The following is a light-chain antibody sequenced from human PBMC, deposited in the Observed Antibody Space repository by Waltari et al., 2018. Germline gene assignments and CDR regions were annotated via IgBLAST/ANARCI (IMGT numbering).Light chain of an antibody. Sequence: DIQMTQSPSSLSASVGARVTITCRASQDISNYLAWYQQKPGKAPNLLIYGTSTLQSGVPSRFSGGGSGTDFTLTISSLQPEDVATYYCQKYRSAPLTFGGGTKVEIK. CDR3: QKYRSAPLT. J-gene: IGKJ4*01. V-gene: IGKV1-27*01. CDR1: QDISNY. CDR2: GTS.